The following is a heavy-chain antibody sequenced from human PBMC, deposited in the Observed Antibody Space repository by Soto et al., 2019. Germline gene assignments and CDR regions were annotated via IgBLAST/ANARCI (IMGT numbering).Heavy chain of an antibody. CDR2: IYYTGST. V-gene: IGHV4-31*03. D-gene: IGHD3-10*01. CDR1: GGSISSGGYY. Sequence: QVQLQASGPGLVKPSQTLSLTCTVSGGSISSGGYYWSWIRQHPGKGLEWIGYIYYTGSTYYNPSLKSRVTISVDTSKNQFSLKLSSVTAADTAVYYCARDRRGGWFDPWGQGTLVTVSS. CDR3: ARDRRGGWFDP. J-gene: IGHJ5*02.